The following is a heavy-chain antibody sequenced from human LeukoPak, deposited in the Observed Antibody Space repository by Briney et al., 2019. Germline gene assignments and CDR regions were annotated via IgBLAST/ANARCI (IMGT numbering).Heavy chain of an antibody. CDR2: INPSGGST. J-gene: IGHJ6*02. CDR1: GYTFTSYY. CDR3: ARDRPGYYYGMDV. Sequence: ASVKVSCKASGYTFTSYYMHWVRQAPGQGLEWMGIINPSGGSTSYAQKFQGRVTMTRDTSTSTVYMEPSSLRSEDTAVYYCARDRPGYYYGMDVWGQGTTVTVSS. V-gene: IGHV1-46*01. D-gene: IGHD3-10*01.